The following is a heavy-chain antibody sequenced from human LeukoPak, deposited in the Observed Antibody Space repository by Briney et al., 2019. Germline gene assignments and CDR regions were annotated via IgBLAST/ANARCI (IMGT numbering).Heavy chain of an antibody. CDR1: GGTFSSYA. D-gene: IGHD3-22*01. Sequence: ASVKVSCKASGGTFSSYAISWVRQAPGHGLEWMGGIIPIFGTANYAQKFQGRVTITADESTSTAYMELSSLRSEDTAVYYCARDGSYYYDSSGYPGDYWGQGTLVTVSS. V-gene: IGHV1-69*13. J-gene: IGHJ4*02. CDR3: ARDGSYYYDSSGYPGDY. CDR2: IIPIFGTA.